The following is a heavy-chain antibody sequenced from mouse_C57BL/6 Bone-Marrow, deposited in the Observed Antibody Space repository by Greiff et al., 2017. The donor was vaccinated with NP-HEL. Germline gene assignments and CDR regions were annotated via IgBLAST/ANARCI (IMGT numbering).Heavy chain of an antibody. CDR1: GFTFSSYA. CDR3: TNYYGSSIYAMDY. CDR2: ISSGGDYI. D-gene: IGHD1-1*01. V-gene: IGHV5-9-1*02. J-gene: IGHJ4*01. Sequence: EVHLVESGEGLVKPGGSLKLSCAASGFTFSSYAMSWVRQTPEKRLEWVAYISSGGDYIYYADTVKGRFTISRDNARNTLYLQMSSLKSEDTAMYYCTNYYGSSIYAMDYWGQGTSVTVSS.